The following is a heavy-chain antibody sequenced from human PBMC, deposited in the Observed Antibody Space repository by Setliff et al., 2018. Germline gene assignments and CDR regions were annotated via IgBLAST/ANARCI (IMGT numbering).Heavy chain of an antibody. CDR2: TIPMFGST. Sequence: ASVKVSCKASGGTFRSYGISWVRQAPGQGLEWMGGTIPMFGSTNYAQKFQDRVTIITDESTGTAYMELSSLRTEDTAVYYCAREGVDTRSSTDYRYYMDVWGKGTTVTVSS. V-gene: IGHV1-69*05. D-gene: IGHD5-18*01. CDR1: GGTFRSYG. CDR3: AREGVDTRSSTDYRYYMDV. J-gene: IGHJ6*03.